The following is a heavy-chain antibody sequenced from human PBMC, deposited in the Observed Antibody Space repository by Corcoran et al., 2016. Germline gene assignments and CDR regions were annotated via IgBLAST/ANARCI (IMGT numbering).Heavy chain of an antibody. CDR1: GYSFTSYW. V-gene: IGHV5-51*01. D-gene: IGHD2-2*01. CDR3: ARQKIVVVPAKDYYYGMDV. Sequence: EVQLVQSGAEVKKPGESLKISCKGSGYSFTSYWIGWVRQMPGKGLEWMGIIYPGDSDTRYSPSFQGKVTISADKSISTAYLQWSSLKASDTAMYDCARQKIVVVPAKDYYYGMDVWGQGTTVTVSS. CDR2: IYPGDSDT. J-gene: IGHJ6*02.